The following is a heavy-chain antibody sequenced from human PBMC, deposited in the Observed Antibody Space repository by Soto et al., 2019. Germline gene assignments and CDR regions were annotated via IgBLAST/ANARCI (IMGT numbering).Heavy chain of an antibody. V-gene: IGHV4-4*02. CDR2: IHRAGVT. Sequence: QVHLQESGPGLVKPSETLSLTCAISGCSTSSSDRWTWVRQPPGEGLEWIGEIHRAGVTNYNSSLKSRLTISLDHSRNHFSLSLTSVTAADAAVYFCAGRPEIHPRWGQGILVPVSS. CDR1: GCSTSSSDR. CDR3: AGRPEIHPR. J-gene: IGHJ4*02. D-gene: IGHD1-26*01.